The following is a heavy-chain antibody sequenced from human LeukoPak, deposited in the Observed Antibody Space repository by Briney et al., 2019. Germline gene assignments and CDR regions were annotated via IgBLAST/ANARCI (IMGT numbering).Heavy chain of an antibody. CDR3: ARGGHSYGYAYYYYMDV. J-gene: IGHJ6*03. CDR1: GFTFSSYE. D-gene: IGHD5-18*01. V-gene: IGHV3-48*03. Sequence: GGSLRLSCAASGFTFSSYEMNWVRQAPGKGLEWVSYISSSGSTIYYADSVKGRFTISRDNAKNSLYLQMNSLRAEDTAVYYCARGGHSYGYAYYYYMDVWGKGTTVTVSS. CDR2: ISSSGSTI.